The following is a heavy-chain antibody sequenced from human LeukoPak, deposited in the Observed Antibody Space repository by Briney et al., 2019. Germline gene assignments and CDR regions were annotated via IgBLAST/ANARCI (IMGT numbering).Heavy chain of an antibody. CDR1: GGSISSYY. CDR3: ARALVGATAAFDY. J-gene: IGHJ4*02. V-gene: IGHV4-59*08. Sequence: SETLSLTCTVSGGSISSYYWSWIRQPPGKGLEWIGYIYYSGSTNYNPSLKSRVTISVDTSKNQFSLKLSSVTAADTAVYYCARALVGATAAFDYWGQGTLVTVSS. D-gene: IGHD1-26*01. CDR2: IYYSGST.